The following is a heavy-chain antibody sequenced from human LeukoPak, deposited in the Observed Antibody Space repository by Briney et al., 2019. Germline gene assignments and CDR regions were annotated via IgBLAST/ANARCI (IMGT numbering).Heavy chain of an antibody. CDR2: ISVRSNYI. J-gene: IGHJ4*02. D-gene: IGHD3-22*01. CDR3: ARLRRNSDSSGYYYYYDY. Sequence: PGGSLRLSCAASGHTFSSFSINWVRQAPGKGLEWVSSISVRSNYIYYADSVRGRFSISRDDARNALYLQMDSLRGDDTAVYYCARLRRNSDSSGYYYYYDYWGQGTLVTVSS. V-gene: IGHV3-21*01. CDR1: GHTFSSFS.